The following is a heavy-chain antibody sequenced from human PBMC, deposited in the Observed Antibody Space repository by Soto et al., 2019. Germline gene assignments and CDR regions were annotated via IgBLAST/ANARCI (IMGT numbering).Heavy chain of an antibody. CDR1: GFVFDITW. D-gene: IGHD3-9*01. V-gene: IGHV5-51*01. Sequence: GESLKISCNGSGFVFDITWLAWLRQVPGKGLEWVGIIYPGDSDTRYSPSLEGRVTLSVDKTITTAYLHLTRLKESDTGTYYCAKFQRYFDRTGYLDAWGQGTPVTVSS. CDR3: AKFQRYFDRTGYLDA. J-gene: IGHJ5*02. CDR2: IYPGDSDT.